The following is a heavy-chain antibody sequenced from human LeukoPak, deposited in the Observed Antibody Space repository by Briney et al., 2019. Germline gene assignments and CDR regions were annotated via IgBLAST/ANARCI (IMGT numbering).Heavy chain of an antibody. CDR3: TTVGLILTGYYSFDY. D-gene: IGHD3-9*01. CDR1: GFTFSNAW. CDR2: IKSKTDGGTT. Sequence: GGSLRLSCAASGFTFSNAWMSWVRQAPGKGLEWVGRIKSKTDGGTTDYAAPVKGRFTISRDDSKTTLYLQMNSLKTEDTAVYYCTTVGLILTGYYSFDYWGQGTLVTVSS. J-gene: IGHJ4*02. V-gene: IGHV3-15*01.